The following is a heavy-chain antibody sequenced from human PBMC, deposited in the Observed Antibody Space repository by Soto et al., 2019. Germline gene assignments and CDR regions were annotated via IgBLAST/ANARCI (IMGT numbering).Heavy chain of an antibody. D-gene: IGHD1-26*01. CDR2: IYYRGNT. CDR1: GGSISISGYY. Sequence: SETLSLTCSVAGGSISISGYYWGWIRQPPGKGLEWIGNIYYRGNTHYNPSLKSRVTISVDTSKNQFALHLSSVTAAETAVYFCARGGSYPDYYFDSWGPGTLVTVSS. V-gene: IGHV4-39*01. J-gene: IGHJ4*02. CDR3: ARGGSYPDYYFDS.